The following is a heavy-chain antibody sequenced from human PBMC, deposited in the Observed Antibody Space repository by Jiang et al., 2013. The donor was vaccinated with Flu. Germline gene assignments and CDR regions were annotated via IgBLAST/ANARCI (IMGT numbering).Heavy chain of an antibody. D-gene: IGHD6-19*01. J-gene: IGHJ4*02. V-gene: IGHV6-1*01. Sequence: SQTLSLTCAISGDSVSSNSAAWNWIRQSPSRGLEWLGRTYYRSRWYNDYAVSVKSRITIKPDTSKNQFSLQLNPVTPEDTAVYYCARETRSGWLQVEYFDYWGQGTLVTVSS. CDR1: GDSVSSNSAA. CDR2: TYYRSRWYN. CDR3: ARETRSGWLQVEYFDY.